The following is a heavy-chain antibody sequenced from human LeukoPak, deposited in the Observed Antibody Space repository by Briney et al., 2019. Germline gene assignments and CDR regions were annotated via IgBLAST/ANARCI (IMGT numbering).Heavy chain of an antibody. Sequence: GGSLRLSCAASGFTVSSNYMSWVRQAPGKGLEWVSVIYSGGSTYYADSVKGRFTISRDNSKNTLYLQMNSLRAEDTAVYYCARLIFFGWGIAAGPNWFDPWGQGTLVTVSS. CDR1: GFTVSSNY. V-gene: IGHV3-53*01. CDR2: IYSGGST. D-gene: IGHD6-13*01. J-gene: IGHJ5*02. CDR3: ARLIFFGWGIAAGPNWFDP.